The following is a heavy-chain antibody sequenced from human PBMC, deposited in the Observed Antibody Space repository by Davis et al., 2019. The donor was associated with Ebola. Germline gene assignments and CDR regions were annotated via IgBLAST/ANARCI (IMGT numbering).Heavy chain of an antibody. Sequence: GGSLRLSCAASGFTVSDNYMSWVRQAPGKGLEWVSSIFSGGRTFYADSVKGRFSISRDTSKNMLYLQMSSLRVEDTGVYYCARDLRGYYPGYWGQGTLVTVSS. D-gene: IGHD3-22*01. J-gene: IGHJ4*02. V-gene: IGHV3-66*01. CDR3: ARDLRGYYPGY. CDR2: IFSGGRT. CDR1: GFTVSDNY.